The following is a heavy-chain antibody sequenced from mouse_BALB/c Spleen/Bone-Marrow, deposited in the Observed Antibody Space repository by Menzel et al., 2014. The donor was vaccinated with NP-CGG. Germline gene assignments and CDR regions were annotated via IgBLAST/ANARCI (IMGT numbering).Heavy chain of an antibody. J-gene: IGHJ3*01. CDR2: INPSSGYT. Sequence: VQLQQSGAELARPGASVKMSCKASGYTFTSYTIQWVKQRPGQGLEWIGYINPSSGYTDYNQKFKDKTTLTADKSSNTAYMQLTSPTSEDSAVYSCAREARTGAWFTYWGQGTLVTVSA. V-gene: IGHV1-4*02. D-gene: IGHD4-1*01. CDR3: AREARTGAWFTY. CDR1: GYTFTSYT.